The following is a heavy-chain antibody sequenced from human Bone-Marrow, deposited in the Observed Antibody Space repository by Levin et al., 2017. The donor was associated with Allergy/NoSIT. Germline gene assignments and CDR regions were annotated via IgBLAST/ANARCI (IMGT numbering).Heavy chain of an antibody. Sequence: TGGSLRLSCAASRVNFSSYWMTWVRQAPGKGLEWVANIKQDGSEKYYLDSVRGRFTISRDNAKNSLYLQMNSLRAEDSAVYYCARDCHYDLGGPLCSGSHGMDVWGQGTTVTVSS. V-gene: IGHV3-7*01. CDR3: ARDCHYDLGGPLCSGSHGMDV. D-gene: IGHD3-10*01. CDR1: RVNFSSYW. J-gene: IGHJ6*02. CDR2: IKQDGSEK.